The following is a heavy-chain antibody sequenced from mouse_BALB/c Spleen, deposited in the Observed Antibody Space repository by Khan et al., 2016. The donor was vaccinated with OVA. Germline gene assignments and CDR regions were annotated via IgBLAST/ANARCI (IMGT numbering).Heavy chain of an antibody. V-gene: IGHV1-54*01. CDR2: INPGSGDT. D-gene: IGHD3-1*01. J-gene: IGHJ3*01. CDR3: TGGGFGGFAY. Sequence: QVQLQQSGAELVRPGTSVKVSCKASGYAFTNYLIEWIKQRPGQGLEWIGVINPGSGDTNYNEKFKGKATLTADKSSSTAYMQLSSLTSDVSAVFFCTGGGFGGFAYWGQGTLVTVSA. CDR1: GYAFTNYL.